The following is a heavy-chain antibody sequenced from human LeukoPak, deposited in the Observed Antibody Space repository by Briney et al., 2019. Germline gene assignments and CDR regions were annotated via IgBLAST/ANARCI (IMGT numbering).Heavy chain of an antibody. V-gene: IGHV3-30*03. CDR2: ISYDGSNK. Sequence: GGSLRLSCAASGFTFSSYGIHWVRQAPGKGLEWVAVISYDGSNKYYADSVKGRFTISRDNSKNTLYLQMNSLRAEDTAVYYCARDLTLRYFDWLSYGMDVWGQGTTVTVSS. J-gene: IGHJ6*02. D-gene: IGHD3-9*01. CDR3: ARDLTLRYFDWLSYGMDV. CDR1: GFTFSSYG.